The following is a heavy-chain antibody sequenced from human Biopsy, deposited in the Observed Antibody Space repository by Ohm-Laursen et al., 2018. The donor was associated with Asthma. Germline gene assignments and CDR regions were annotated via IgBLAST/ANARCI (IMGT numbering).Heavy chain of an antibody. CDR1: GYTFNSAG. V-gene: IGHV1-18*01. D-gene: IGHD3-10*01. CDR3: ARAVDYSHYYGIDV. J-gene: IGHJ6*02. CDR2: ISVYNGNT. Sequence: SVKVSCKTSGYTFNSAGITWVRQAPGQGLEWMGWISVYNGNTKVAQKLQDRVTMITDTSTSTAYMELRSLRSDDTAVYFCARAVDYSHYYGIDVWGQGATVTVSS.